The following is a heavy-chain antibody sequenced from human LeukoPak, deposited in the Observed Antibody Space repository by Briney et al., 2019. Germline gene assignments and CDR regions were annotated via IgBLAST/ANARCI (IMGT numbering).Heavy chain of an antibody. D-gene: IGHD3-10*01. J-gene: IGHJ4*02. Sequence: GGSLRLSCAASGFTFSIYAMSCVRQAPGKGLEGVSAISGSGGSTYYADSVKGRFTISRDNSKNTLYLQMNSLRAEDTAVYYCAKAPFGELLPVDYWGQGTLVTVSS. CDR3: AKAPFGELLPVDY. V-gene: IGHV3-23*01. CDR2: ISGSGGST. CDR1: GFTFSIYA.